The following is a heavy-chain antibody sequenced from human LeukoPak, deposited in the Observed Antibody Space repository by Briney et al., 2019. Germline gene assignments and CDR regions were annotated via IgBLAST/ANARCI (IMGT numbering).Heavy chain of an antibody. CDR2: FDPGDGET. J-gene: IGHJ3*02. Sequence: ASVKVSCKVSGYTLTELSMHWVRQAPGKGLEWMGGFDPGDGETIYAQKFQGRVTMTEDTSTDTAYMELSSLRSEDTAVYYCATDKGYYDSSGYFGLYAFDIWGQGTMVTVSS. D-gene: IGHD3-22*01. CDR3: ATDKGYYDSSGYFGLYAFDI. V-gene: IGHV1-24*01. CDR1: GYTLTELS.